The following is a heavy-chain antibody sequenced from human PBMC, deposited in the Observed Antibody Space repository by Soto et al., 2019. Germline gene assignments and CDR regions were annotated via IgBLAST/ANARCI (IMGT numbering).Heavy chain of an antibody. V-gene: IGHV4-31*03. CDR2: IDGSGYT. Sequence: PSETLSLTCTVSGGSISTGVYYWSWIRHYPGKGLEWLGYIDGSGYTFYNPSLQSRLTLSMDTSKNQFSLKLSSATAADTAVYFCARKQAGFFYGIDYWGQGTLVTVSS. J-gene: IGHJ4*02. CDR1: GGSISTGVYY. D-gene: IGHD3-3*01. CDR3: ARKQAGFFYGIDY.